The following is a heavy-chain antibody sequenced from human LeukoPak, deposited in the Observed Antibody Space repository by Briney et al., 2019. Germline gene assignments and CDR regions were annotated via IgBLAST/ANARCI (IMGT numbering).Heavy chain of an antibody. V-gene: IGHV4-61*01. CDR2: IYYSGST. Sequence: SETLSLTCTVSGASISSSSYYWSWIRQPPGKGLEWIGYIYYSGSTTYNPSLKSRVSISVDTSKNQFSLRLSSVTAADTAVYYCARDKAGYNDYWGQGTLVTVSS. J-gene: IGHJ4*02. D-gene: IGHD5-24*01. CDR1: GASISSSSYY. CDR3: ARDKAGYNDY.